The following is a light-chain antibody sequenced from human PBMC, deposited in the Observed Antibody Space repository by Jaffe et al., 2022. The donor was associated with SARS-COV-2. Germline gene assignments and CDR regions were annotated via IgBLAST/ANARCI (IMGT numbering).Light chain of an antibody. CDR2: DNT. Sequence: QSVLTQPPSVSGAPGQRVTISCTGSSSNIGAGYDVHWYQQLPGTAPKFLIYDNTNRPSGVPDRFSGSKSGTSASLAITGLQAEDEADYYCQSYDSSLGGWVFGGGTKLTVL. J-gene: IGLJ3*02. CDR3: QSYDSSLGGWV. V-gene: IGLV1-40*01. CDR1: SSNIGAGYD.